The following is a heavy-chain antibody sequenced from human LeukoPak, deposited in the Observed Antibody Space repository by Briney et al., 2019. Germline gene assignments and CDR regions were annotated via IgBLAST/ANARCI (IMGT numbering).Heavy chain of an antibody. CDR2: IYVTGST. CDR1: GGSFSTYY. J-gene: IGHJ3*01. V-gene: IGHV4-4*07. D-gene: IGHD3-3*01. CDR3: ARESFGVFDGGPSNAFDV. Sequence: SETLSLTCSVSGGSFSTYYWSWIRQSAGKGLEWLGRIYVTGSTNYNPSLKSRVTMSVDTSNNHFSLKLTSVTAADTAMYYCARESFGVFDGGPSNAFDVWGQGTTVTVSS.